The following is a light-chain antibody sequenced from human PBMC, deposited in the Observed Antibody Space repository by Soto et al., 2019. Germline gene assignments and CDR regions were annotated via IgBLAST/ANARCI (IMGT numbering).Light chain of an antibody. Sequence: DIQMTQSASTLSAYVGHRLTITCLASQSISNWLAWYQQKPGKAPTLLIYDVSRLESGVPSRFSGSGSGTEFTLTINSLQPDDFATYYCQQYNSYSRTFGQGTNVDIK. CDR1: QSISNW. CDR3: QQYNSYSRT. V-gene: IGKV1-5*01. J-gene: IGKJ1*01. CDR2: DVS.